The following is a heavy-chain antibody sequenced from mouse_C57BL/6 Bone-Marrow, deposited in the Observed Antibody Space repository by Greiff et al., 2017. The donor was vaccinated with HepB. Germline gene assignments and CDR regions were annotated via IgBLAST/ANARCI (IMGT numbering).Heavy chain of an antibody. CDR1: GFNIKDYY. CDR3: TLIYYYGSSHWYFDV. Sequence: VQLKESGAELVRPGASVKLSCTASGFNIKDYYMHWVKQRPEQGLEWIGRIDPEDGDTEYAPKFQGKATMTADTSSNTAYLQLSSLTSEDTAVYYCTLIYYYGSSHWYFDVWGTGTTVTVSS. J-gene: IGHJ1*03. V-gene: IGHV14-1*01. D-gene: IGHD1-1*01. CDR2: IDPEDGDT.